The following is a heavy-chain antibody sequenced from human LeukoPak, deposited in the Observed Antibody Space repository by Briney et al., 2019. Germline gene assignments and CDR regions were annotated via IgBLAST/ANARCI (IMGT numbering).Heavy chain of an antibody. CDR3: ARSHYGGSYDMFDF. CDR2: ITYDGNHQ. J-gene: IGHJ4*02. V-gene: IGHV3-30*19. CDR1: GFTFSSYG. D-gene: IGHD4/OR15-4a*01. Sequence: GGSLRLSCAASGFTFSSYGMHWVRQAPGKGLEWVAVITYDGNHQYYADSVKGRFSISRDNSNHTVHLQMDSLRAEDTASYYCARSHYGGSYDMFDFWGQGTLVIVSS.